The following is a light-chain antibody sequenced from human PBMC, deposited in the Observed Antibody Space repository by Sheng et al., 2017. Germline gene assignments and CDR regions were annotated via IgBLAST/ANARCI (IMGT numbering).Light chain of an antibody. Sequence: QSALTQPPSASGSPGQSVTISCTGTSSDVGGAVSWYQQHPGKAPKLIIYDVSKRTLTGRSTRFSGSKSGNTASLTISGLQAEDEADYYCNSYTATSTPFGTGTKVTVL. V-gene: IGLV2-14*03. CDR2: DVS. CDR1: SSDVGGA. J-gene: IGLJ1*01. CDR3: NSYTATSTP.